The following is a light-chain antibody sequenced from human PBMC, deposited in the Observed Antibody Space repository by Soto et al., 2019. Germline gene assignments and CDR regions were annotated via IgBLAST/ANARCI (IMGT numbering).Light chain of an antibody. CDR1: SSDGGGYNY. V-gene: IGLV2-14*01. Sequence: QSVLTQPASVSGSPGQSITIACTGTSSDGGGYNYVSWYQQHPGKAPKLMIYEVSNRPSGVSNRFSGSKSGNTASLTISGLQAEDEADYYCSSYTSSSTPSYVFGTGTKVTVL. J-gene: IGLJ1*01. CDR2: EVS. CDR3: SSYTSSSTPSYV.